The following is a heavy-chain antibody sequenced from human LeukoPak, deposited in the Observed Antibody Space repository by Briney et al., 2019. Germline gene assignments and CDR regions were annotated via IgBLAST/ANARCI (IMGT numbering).Heavy chain of an antibody. CDR2: MNPNSGNT. CDR1: GYTFTSYD. CDR3: ARNYDILTGYYNVYYYYGMDV. D-gene: IGHD3-9*01. J-gene: IGHJ6*02. Sequence: SVKVSCKASGYTFTSYDINWVRQATGQGLEWMGWMNPNSGNTGYAQKFQGRVTMTRNTSISTAYMELSSLRSEDTAVYYCARNYDILTGYYNVYYYYGMDVWGQGTTVTVSS. V-gene: IGHV1-8*01.